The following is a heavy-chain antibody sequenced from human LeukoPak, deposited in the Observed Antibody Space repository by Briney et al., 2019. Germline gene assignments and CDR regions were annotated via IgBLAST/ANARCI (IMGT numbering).Heavy chain of an antibody. CDR3: AREPRRITIFGVVDY. V-gene: IGHV1-46*01. J-gene: IGHJ4*02. Sequence: ASVKVSCKASGGTFSSYAISWVRQAPGQGLEWMGIINPSGGSTSYAQKFQGRVTMTRDTSTSTVYMELSSLRSEDTAVYYCAREPRRITIFGVVDYWGQGTLVTVSS. D-gene: IGHD3-3*01. CDR1: GGTFSSYA. CDR2: INPSGGST.